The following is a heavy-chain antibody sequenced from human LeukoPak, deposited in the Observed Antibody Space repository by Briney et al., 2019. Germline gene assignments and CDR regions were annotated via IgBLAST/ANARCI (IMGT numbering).Heavy chain of an antibody. CDR3: ATSGGSGWSRGYYYGMDV. Sequence: GASVKVSCKVSGYTLTELSMHWVRQAPGKGLEWMGGFDPEDGETIYAQKFQGRVTMTEDTSTDTAYMELSSLRSEDTAVYYCATSGGSGWSRGYYYGMDVWGQGALVTVSS. CDR2: FDPEDGET. J-gene: IGHJ6*02. V-gene: IGHV1-24*01. D-gene: IGHD6-19*01. CDR1: GYTLTELS.